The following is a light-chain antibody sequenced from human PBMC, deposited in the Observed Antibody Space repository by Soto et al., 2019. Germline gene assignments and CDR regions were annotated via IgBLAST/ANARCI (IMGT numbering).Light chain of an antibody. V-gene: IGKV3-20*01. J-gene: IGKJ1*01. CDR1: ESVGDY. CDR3: QQYGSSPGT. Sequence: PGERATLSCWASESVGDYLAWYQQKPGQAPRLLIYGATKRTSGTPDRFSGTGSQTDFTLTISRLEPEDFAVYYCQQYGSSPGTFGQGTKVDVK. CDR2: GAT.